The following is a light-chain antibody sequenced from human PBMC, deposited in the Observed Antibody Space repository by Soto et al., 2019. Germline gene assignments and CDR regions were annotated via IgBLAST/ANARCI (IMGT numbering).Light chain of an antibody. Sequence: ENVLTQSPGTLSLSPGERATLSCRASQTVSTYLTWYQQRPGQAPRLLISGASRRATGIPDRFSGSGSGTDFTLTSSRLEPEDFALYYCQQDGTSPITFGQGTRLEIK. J-gene: IGKJ5*01. V-gene: IGKV3-20*01. CDR3: QQDGTSPIT. CDR1: QTVSTY. CDR2: GAS.